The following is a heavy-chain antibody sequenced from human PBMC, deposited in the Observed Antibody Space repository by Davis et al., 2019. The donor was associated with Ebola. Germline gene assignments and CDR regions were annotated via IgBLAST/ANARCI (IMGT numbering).Heavy chain of an antibody. CDR1: GFTFSSYA. V-gene: IGHV3-30-3*01. CDR3: ARGDKLDP. CDR2: ISYDGSNK. J-gene: IGHJ5*02. Sequence: GESLKISCAASGFTFSSYAMHWVRQAPGKGLEWVAVISYDGSNKYYADSVKGRFTISRDNSKNTLYLQMKSLRAEDTAVYYCARGDKLDPWGQGTLVIVSS. D-gene: IGHD2-15*01.